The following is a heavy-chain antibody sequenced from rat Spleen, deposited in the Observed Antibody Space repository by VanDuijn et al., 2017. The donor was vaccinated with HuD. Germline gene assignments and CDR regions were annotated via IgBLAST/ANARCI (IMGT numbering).Heavy chain of an antibody. J-gene: IGHJ3*01. Sequence: EVQLVESGGGLVQPGRSLKLSCTASGFIFSDFGMHWIRQAPTKGLEWVASISPSGGSTHYRDSVKGRFTISRDNAESTLYLQMDSLRSEDTATYYCTRATGSLPWGQGTLVTVSS. CDR3: TRATGSLP. CDR2: ISPSGGST. V-gene: IGHV5-19*01. D-gene: IGHD1-4*01. CDR1: GFIFSDFG.